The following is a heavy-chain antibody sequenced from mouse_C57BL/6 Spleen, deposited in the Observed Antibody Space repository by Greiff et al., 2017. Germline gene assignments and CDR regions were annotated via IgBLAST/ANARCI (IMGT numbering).Heavy chain of an antibody. CDR2: IWSGGST. V-gene: IGHV2-2*01. D-gene: IGHD2-3*01. Sequence: VKLMESGPGLVQPSQSLSITCTVSGFSLTSYGVHWVRQSPGKGLEWLGVIWSGGSTDYNAAFISRLSISKDNSKSQVFFKMNSLQADDTAIYYCARDHGDGPTWFAYWGQGTLVTVSA. CDR1: GFSLTSYG. CDR3: ARDHGDGPTWFAY. J-gene: IGHJ3*01.